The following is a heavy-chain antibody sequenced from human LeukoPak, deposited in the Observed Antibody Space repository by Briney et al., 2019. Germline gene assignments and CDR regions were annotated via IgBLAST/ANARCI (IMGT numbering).Heavy chain of an antibody. Sequence: GGSLRLSCAASGFTFSSYSMTWVRQAPGKGLEWVSSISSSSSYIYYADSVKGRFTISRDNAKNSLFLQMNSLRAEDTAVYYCARDKWFGETDYWGQGTLVTVSS. CDR2: ISSSSSYI. D-gene: IGHD3-10*01. V-gene: IGHV3-21*01. J-gene: IGHJ4*02. CDR3: ARDKWFGETDY. CDR1: GFTFSSYS.